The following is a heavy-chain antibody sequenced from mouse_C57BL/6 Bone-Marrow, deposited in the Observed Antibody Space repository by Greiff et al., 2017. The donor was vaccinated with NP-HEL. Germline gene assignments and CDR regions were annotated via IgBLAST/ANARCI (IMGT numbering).Heavy chain of an antibody. CDR2: IWSGGST. V-gene: IGHV2-4*01. CDR3: ATSYYGNYWYFDV. CDR1: GFSLTSYG. J-gene: IGHJ1*03. D-gene: IGHD2-10*01. Sequence: VQLQQSGPGLVQPSQSLSITCTVSGFSLTSYGVHWVRQPPGKGLEWLGVIWSGGSTDYNAAFISRLSISKDNSKSQVFFKMNSLQADDTAIYYCATSYYGNYWYFDVWGTGTTVTVSS.